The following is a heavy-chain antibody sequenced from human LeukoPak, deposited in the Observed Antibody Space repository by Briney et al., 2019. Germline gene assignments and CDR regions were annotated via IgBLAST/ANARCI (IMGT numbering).Heavy chain of an antibody. CDR3: AREGHDYVWGSYRYDYMDV. Sequence: GGSLRLSCAASGFTFSNYAMSWVRQAPGKGLEWVSYISSSSSTIYYADSVKGRFTITRDNAKNSLYLQMNSLRAEDTAVYYCAREGHDYVWGSYRYDYMDVWGKGTTVTVSS. CDR1: GFTFSNYA. V-gene: IGHV3-48*01. D-gene: IGHD3-16*02. J-gene: IGHJ6*03. CDR2: ISSSSSTI.